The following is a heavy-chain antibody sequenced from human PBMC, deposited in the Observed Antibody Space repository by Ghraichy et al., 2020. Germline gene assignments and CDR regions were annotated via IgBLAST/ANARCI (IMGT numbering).Heavy chain of an antibody. D-gene: IGHD3-22*01. V-gene: IGHV3-7*01. CDR1: GFAFSMYL. Sequence: GGSLRLSCAPFGFAFSMYLLSWVRQAPGNGLEWVANIRQDGSEKYYVDSVKGRFTISRDNAKNSLYLQMNSLRAEDTAVYYCAREKAASSGYYFYYYGMDVWGKGTTVTVSS. CDR3: AREKAASSGYYFYYYGMDV. CDR2: IRQDGSEK. J-gene: IGHJ6*04.